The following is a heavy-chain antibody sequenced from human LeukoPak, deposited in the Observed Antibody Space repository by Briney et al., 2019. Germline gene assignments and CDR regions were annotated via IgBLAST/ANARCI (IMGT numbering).Heavy chain of an antibody. J-gene: IGHJ4*02. CDR1: GFTFSSYS. CDR3: ARGRASMVRGAFDY. Sequence: PGGSLRLSCAASGFTFSSYSMNWVRQAPGKGLEYVSAISSNGGSTYYANSVKGRFTISRDNSKNTLYLQMGSLRAEDMAVYYCARGRASMVRGAFDYWGQGTLVTVSS. V-gene: IGHV3-64*01. D-gene: IGHD3-10*01. CDR2: ISSNGGST.